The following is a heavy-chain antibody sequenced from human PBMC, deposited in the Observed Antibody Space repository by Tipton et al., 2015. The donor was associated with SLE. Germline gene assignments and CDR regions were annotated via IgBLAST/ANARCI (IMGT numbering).Heavy chain of an antibody. Sequence: SGFTYSGYAMHWVRQAPGKGLEWVAFIRADGSNKDYADSVKGRFTISRDNSKNTLYPQMNRLRVEDTAVYYCAGGTGAYFDHWGQGTLVTVSS. J-gene: IGHJ4*02. CDR1: GFTYSGYA. CDR2: IRADGSNK. D-gene: IGHD3-16*01. CDR3: AGGTGAYFDH. V-gene: IGHV3-30*02.